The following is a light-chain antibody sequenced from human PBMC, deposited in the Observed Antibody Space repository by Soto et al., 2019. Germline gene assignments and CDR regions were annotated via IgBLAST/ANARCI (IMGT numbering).Light chain of an antibody. V-gene: IGLV1-47*02. J-gene: IGLJ2*01. CDR3: AACDDNLRGYWV. CDR2: TDN. Sequence: QSVLTQPPSASGTPGQRGTISCSGSTSNIGSNYVYWYLHLPGTAPKLLIYTDNQRPSGVPDRFSVSKSGTSASLAISGLRSEDEADYFCAACDDNLRGYWVFGGGTKLTVL. CDR1: TSNIGSNY.